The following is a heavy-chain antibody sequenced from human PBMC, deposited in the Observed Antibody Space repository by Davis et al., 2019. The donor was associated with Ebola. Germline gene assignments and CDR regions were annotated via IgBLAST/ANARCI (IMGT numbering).Heavy chain of an antibody. J-gene: IGHJ4*02. CDR2: IYSGGST. CDR1: GFTFSSYG. Sequence: GESLKISCAASGFTFSSYGMHWVRQAPGKGLEWVSVIYSGGSTYYADSVKGRFTISRHNSKNTLYLQMNSLRAEDTAVYYCARAWRQQLVFDYWGQGTLVTVSS. D-gene: IGHD6-13*01. CDR3: ARAWRQQLVFDY. V-gene: IGHV3-53*01.